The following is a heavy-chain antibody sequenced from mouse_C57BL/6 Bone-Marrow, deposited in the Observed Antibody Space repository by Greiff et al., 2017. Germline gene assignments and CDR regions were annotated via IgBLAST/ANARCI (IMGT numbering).Heavy chain of an antibody. D-gene: IGHD1-1*01. Sequence: QVQLQQSGAELARPGASVKLSCKASGYTFTSYGISWVKQRTGQGLEWIGEIYPRSGNTYYNEKFEGKATLTADKSSSTAYMELRSLTSEDSAVYFCARSEDYGSSSFAYWGQGTLVTVSA. CDR3: ARSEDYGSSSFAY. CDR1: GYTFTSYG. V-gene: IGHV1-81*01. CDR2: IYPRSGNT. J-gene: IGHJ3*01.